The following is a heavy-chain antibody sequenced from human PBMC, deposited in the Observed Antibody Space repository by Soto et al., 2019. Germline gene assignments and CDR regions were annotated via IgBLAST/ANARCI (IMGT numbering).Heavy chain of an antibody. Sequence: SETLSLTCDVSGGSLSSYYWSWVRQPPGKGLEWIGYIYYSGTHNYNPSLESRLTISIDTSKNQFSLRLSSVTAADTAVYYCARVQMATLYFDYWGQETLVTVS. D-gene: IGHD5-12*01. J-gene: IGHJ4*02. CDR3: ARVQMATLYFDY. CDR1: GGSLSSYY. V-gene: IGHV4-59*01. CDR2: IYYSGTH.